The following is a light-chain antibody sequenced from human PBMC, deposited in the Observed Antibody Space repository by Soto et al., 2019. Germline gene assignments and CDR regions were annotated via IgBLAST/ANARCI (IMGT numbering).Light chain of an antibody. CDR1: ASDVGAYNY. CDR3: CSYADTYTWL. V-gene: IGLV2-11*01. J-gene: IGLJ2*01. Sequence: QSALTQPRSVSGSPGQSVTISCTGTASDVGAYNYVSWYQQHPGKAPKVIIYDVKKRPSGVPDRFSGSKFANTASLTISGLQAEDEADYYCCSYADTYTWLFGGGTKVTVL. CDR2: DVK.